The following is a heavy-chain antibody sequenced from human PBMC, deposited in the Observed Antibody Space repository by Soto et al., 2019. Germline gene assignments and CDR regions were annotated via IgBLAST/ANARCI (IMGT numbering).Heavy chain of an antibody. V-gene: IGHV1-2*02. CDR3: ARRRTGTTSYFDF. D-gene: IGHD1-1*01. Sequence: ASVKISCKASGYTFTGYYLHWVRQAPGQGLEWMGWINPNSGGTNYAQKFQGRVTMTRDTSISTAYMELSRLRSDDTAVYYCARRRTGTTSYFDFWGPGNLVTVFS. CDR2: INPNSGGT. J-gene: IGHJ4*02. CDR1: GYTFTGYY.